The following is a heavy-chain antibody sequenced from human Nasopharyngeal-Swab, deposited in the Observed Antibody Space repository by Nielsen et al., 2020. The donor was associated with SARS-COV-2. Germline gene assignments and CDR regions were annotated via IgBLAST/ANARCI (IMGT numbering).Heavy chain of an antibody. Sequence: SVQVSCKASGGTFSSYAISWVRQAPGHGLEWMGGIIPIFGTANYAQKFQGRVTITADKSTSTAYMELSSLRSEDTAVYYCARDQPWLDLGGAFDIWGQGTMVTVSS. CDR1: GGTFSSYA. CDR3: ARDQPWLDLGGAFDI. D-gene: IGHD6-19*01. J-gene: IGHJ3*02. V-gene: IGHV1-69*06. CDR2: IIPIFGTA.